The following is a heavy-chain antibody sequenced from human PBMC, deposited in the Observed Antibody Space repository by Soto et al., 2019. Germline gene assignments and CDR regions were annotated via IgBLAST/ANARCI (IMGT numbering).Heavy chain of an antibody. Sequence: PSETLSLTCTVSGGSISSGGYYWSWIRQHPGKGLEWIGYIYYSGSTYYNPSLKSRVTISVDTSKNQFSLKLSSVTAADTAVYYCARLGIVVVPAARGTFDIWGKGTIVTRLL. J-gene: IGHJ3*02. CDR2: IYYSGST. CDR3: ARLGIVVVPAARGTFDI. CDR1: GGSISSGGYY. D-gene: IGHD2-2*01. V-gene: IGHV4-31*03.